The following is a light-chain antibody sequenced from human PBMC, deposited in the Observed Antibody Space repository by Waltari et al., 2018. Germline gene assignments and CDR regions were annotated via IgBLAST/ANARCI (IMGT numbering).Light chain of an antibody. J-gene: IGKJ2*01. CDR2: KAS. Sequence: IQMTQSPSTLSASVSDRVSITCRASQSISSWLAWYQQKPGKAPKLLIYKASTLQSGVPSRFSGSGSGTEFTLTIRSLQPDDFATYYCQQYHSYSYTFGQGTKLEIK. CDR3: QQYHSYSYT. V-gene: IGKV1-5*03. CDR1: QSISSW.